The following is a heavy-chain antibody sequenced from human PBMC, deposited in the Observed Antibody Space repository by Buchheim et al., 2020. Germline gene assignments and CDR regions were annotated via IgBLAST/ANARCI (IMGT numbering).Heavy chain of an antibody. Sequence: QVQLVESGGGVVQPGRSLRLSCAASGFTFSSYGIHWVRQAPGKGLEWVAVISYDGSNKYYADSVKGRFTISRDNSKNTLYLQMNSLRAEDTAVYYCAKDYAYCSSTSCYTNYYYGMDVWGQGTT. D-gene: IGHD2-2*02. CDR2: ISYDGSNK. V-gene: IGHV3-30*18. CDR1: GFTFSSYG. CDR3: AKDYAYCSSTSCYTNYYYGMDV. J-gene: IGHJ6*02.